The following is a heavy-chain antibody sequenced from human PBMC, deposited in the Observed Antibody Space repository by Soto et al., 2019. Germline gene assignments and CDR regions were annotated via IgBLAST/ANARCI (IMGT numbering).Heavy chain of an antibody. D-gene: IGHD2-15*01. V-gene: IGHV3-23*01. Sequence: GWSLRLSCAASGFTFSSYAMSWVRQAPGKGLEWVSAISGSGGSTYYADSVKGRFTISRDNSKNTLYLQMNSLRAEDTAVYYCEKKRSLWVAATWPLGYWGQGILVTVS. CDR2: ISGSGGST. CDR1: GFTFSSYA. J-gene: IGHJ4*02. CDR3: EKKRSLWVAATWPLGY.